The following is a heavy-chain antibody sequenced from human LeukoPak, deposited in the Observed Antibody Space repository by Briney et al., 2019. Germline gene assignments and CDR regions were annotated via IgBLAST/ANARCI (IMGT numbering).Heavy chain of an antibody. V-gene: IGHV1-18*01. CDR3: ARVGYYDSSGSFDY. CDR2: ISAYNGNT. Sequence: ASLKISCKASGYTFTSYGISWGRHAPGQGLEWMGWISAYNGNTNYAQKLQGRVTMTTDTSTSTAYMELRSLRSDDTAVYYCARVGYYDSSGSFDYWGQGTLVTVSS. J-gene: IGHJ4*02. CDR1: GYTFTSYG. D-gene: IGHD3-22*01.